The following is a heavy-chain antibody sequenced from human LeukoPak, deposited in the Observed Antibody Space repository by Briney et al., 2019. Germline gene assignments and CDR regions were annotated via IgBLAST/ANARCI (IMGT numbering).Heavy chain of an antibody. CDR3: ARVGSSWYGQSSAY. CDR1: GGSFSGYY. Sequence: SETLSLTCAVYGGSFSGYYWSWIRQPPGKGLEWIGEINHSGSTNYNPSLKSRVTISVDTSKNQFSLKLSSVTAADTAVYYCARVGSSWYGQSSAYWGQGTLVTVSP. J-gene: IGHJ4*02. CDR2: INHSGST. D-gene: IGHD6-13*01. V-gene: IGHV4-34*01.